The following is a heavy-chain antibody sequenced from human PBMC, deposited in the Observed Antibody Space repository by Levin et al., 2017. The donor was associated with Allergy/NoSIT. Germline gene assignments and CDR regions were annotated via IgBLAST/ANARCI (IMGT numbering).Heavy chain of an antibody. CDR3: VRGGEDGWDLDN. Sequence: PGGSLRLSCGASGFTFRTHSMNWVRQAPGKGLEWVAYISSKSDTIFYLESVKGRFTISRDNAKNSLYLQMSSLRVEDTALYYCVRGGEDGWDLDNWGQGTLVTVSS. CDR2: ISSKSDTI. D-gene: IGHD5-24*01. V-gene: IGHV3-48*01. J-gene: IGHJ4*02. CDR1: GFTFRTHS.